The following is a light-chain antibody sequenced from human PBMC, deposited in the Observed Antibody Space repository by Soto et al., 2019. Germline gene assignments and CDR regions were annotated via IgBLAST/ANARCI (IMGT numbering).Light chain of an antibody. J-gene: IGLJ1*01. V-gene: IGLV3-21*04. Sequence: SYELTQPASVLAATGKTARITCGGNDIVSKNVHWYQQKTGQAPVLVIDFDSDRPSGIPERFSGSNSGNTATLTISRVEAGDAADYYCQVWDTDSDHYVFGPGTKLTVL. CDR2: FDS. CDR3: QVWDTDSDHYV. CDR1: DIVSKN.